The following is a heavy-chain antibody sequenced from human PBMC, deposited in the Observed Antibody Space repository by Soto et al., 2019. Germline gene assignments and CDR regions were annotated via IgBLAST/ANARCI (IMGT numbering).Heavy chain of an antibody. V-gene: IGHV3-74*01. CDR1: GFTFSSYW. J-gene: IGHJ4*02. D-gene: IGHD3-10*01. CDR2: INIDGTTT. CDR3: STVASGYYGVWNY. Sequence: EVQLVESGGGLVQPGGSLRLSCAASGFTFSSYWMHWVRQAPGEGLVWVSRINIDGTTTSYADSVKGRFSISRDNAKNTVYLQMNSLRAEDTAVYYCSTVASGYYGVWNYWGQGTLVTVSS.